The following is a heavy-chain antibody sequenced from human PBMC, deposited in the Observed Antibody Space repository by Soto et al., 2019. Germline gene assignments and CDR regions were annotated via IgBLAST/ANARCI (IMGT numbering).Heavy chain of an antibody. J-gene: IGHJ4*02. CDR1: GFTFSGFH. V-gene: IGHV3-64D*06. Sequence: GGSLRLSCSVSGFTFSGFHMHWVRQAPGKGLTYVPSISPNGGRTYYADSVKGRFTISRDNSKNMLYLQMSSLRADDTAIYYCVKDRYVDYWGQGTLVTVSS. CDR2: ISPNGGRT. CDR3: VKDRYVDY.